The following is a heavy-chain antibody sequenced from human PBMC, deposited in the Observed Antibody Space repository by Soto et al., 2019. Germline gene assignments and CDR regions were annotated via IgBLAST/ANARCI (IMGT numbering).Heavy chain of an antibody. CDR2: ISAYNGNT. CDR1: GYTFASYG. V-gene: IGHV1-18*01. Sequence: ASVKVSCKASGYTFASYGISWVRQAPGQGLEWMGWISAYNGNTNYAQKLQGRVTMTTDTSTSTAYMELRSLRSDDTAVYYCARGSIWLDYDSSGYPPFPXDYWGQGTLVTVSS. CDR3: ARGSIWLDYDSSGYPPFPXDY. D-gene: IGHD3-22*01. J-gene: IGHJ4*02.